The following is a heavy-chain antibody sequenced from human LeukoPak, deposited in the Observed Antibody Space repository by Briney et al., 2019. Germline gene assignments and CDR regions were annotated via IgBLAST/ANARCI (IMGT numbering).Heavy chain of an antibody. CDR2: INHSGST. CDR3: ATRPYSSGWSRGFDY. V-gene: IGHV4-34*01. Sequence: SETLSLTCTVSGGSFSGYYWSWIRQPPGKGLEWIGEINHSGSTNYNPSLKSRVTISVDTSKNQFSLKLSSVTAADTAVYYCATRPYSSGWSRGFDYWGQGTLVTVSS. D-gene: IGHD6-19*01. J-gene: IGHJ4*02. CDR1: GGSFSGYY.